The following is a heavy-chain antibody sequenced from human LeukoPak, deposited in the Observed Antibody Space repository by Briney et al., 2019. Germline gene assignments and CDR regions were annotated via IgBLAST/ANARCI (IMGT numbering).Heavy chain of an antibody. V-gene: IGHV1-18*01. Sequence: GSSVKVSCKASGGTFSSYDINWVRQAPGQGLEWMGWISAYNGNTNYAQKLQGRVTMTTDTSTSTAYMELRSLRSDDTAVYYCARGTEEGEYWGQGTLVTVSS. CDR2: ISAYNGNT. CDR3: ARGTEEGEY. J-gene: IGHJ4*02. CDR1: GGTFSSYD. D-gene: IGHD1-26*01.